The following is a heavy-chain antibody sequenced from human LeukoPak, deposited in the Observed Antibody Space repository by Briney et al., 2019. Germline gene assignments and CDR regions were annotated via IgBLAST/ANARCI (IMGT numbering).Heavy chain of an antibody. Sequence: GGSLRLSCAASGFTFSSYGMHWVRQAPGKGLEWVAFIRYDGSNKYYADSVKGRFAISRDNSKNTLYLQMNSLRAEDTAVYYCAKSTVPAAVPTYFDYWGQGTLVTVSS. D-gene: IGHD2-2*01. V-gene: IGHV3-30*02. CDR2: IRYDGSNK. CDR1: GFTFSSYG. CDR3: AKSTVPAAVPTYFDY. J-gene: IGHJ4*02.